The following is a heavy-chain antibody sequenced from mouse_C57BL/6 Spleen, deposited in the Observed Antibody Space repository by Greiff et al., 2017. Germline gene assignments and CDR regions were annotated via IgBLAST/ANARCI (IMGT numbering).Heavy chain of an antibody. CDR1: GYSITSGYY. CDR2: ISYDGSN. Sequence: VQLKESGPGLVKPSQSLSLTCSVTGYSITSGYYWNWIRQFPGNKLEWMGYISYDGSNNYNPSLKNRISSNRDTSKNQCFLKLNSVTTEDTAPYYCARDPPFDYWGQGTTLTVSS. CDR3: ARDPPFDY. V-gene: IGHV3-6*01. J-gene: IGHJ2*01.